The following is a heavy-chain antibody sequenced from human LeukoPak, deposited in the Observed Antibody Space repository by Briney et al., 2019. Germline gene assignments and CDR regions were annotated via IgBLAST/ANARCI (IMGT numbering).Heavy chain of an antibody. CDR2: IYHSGST. D-gene: IGHD6-13*01. V-gene: IGHV4-30-2*01. Sequence: PSETLSLTCTVSGGSISSGGYYWSWIRQPPGKGLEWIGYIYHSGSTYYNPSLKSRVTISVDRSKNQFSLKLSSVTAADTAVYYCARDMAAAGYNWFDPWGQGTLVTVSS. CDR1: GGSISSGGYY. CDR3: ARDMAAAGYNWFDP. J-gene: IGHJ5*02.